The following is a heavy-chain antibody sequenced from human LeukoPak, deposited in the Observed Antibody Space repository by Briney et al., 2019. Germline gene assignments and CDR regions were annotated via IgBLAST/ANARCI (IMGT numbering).Heavy chain of an antibody. CDR2: IRYDGSNT. V-gene: IGHV3-30*02. Sequence: PGGSLRLSCAASGFPFSTYGMHWVRQAPGKGLEWVAFIRYDGSNTYYSDSVKGRFTISRDNSENTLYLQMNSLRAEDTAVYYCARVPTIWSGYHLGSWGQGTLVTVSS. D-gene: IGHD3-3*01. J-gene: IGHJ4*02. CDR1: GFPFSTYG. CDR3: ARVPTIWSGYHLGS.